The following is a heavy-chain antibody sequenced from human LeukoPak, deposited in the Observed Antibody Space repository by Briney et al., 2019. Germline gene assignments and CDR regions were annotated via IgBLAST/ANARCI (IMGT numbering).Heavy chain of an antibody. Sequence: GGSLRLSCAASGFTFSSYSMNWVRQARGKGLEWFLSISSSSSYIYYADSVKGRFTISRDNAKNSLYLQMNSLRAEDTAVYYCARRRFGDCSSTSCYIAWGQGTLVTVSS. D-gene: IGHD2-2*02. CDR1: GFTFSSYS. J-gene: IGHJ4*02. CDR3: ARRRFGDCSSTSCYIA. V-gene: IGHV3-21*01. CDR2: ISSSSSYI.